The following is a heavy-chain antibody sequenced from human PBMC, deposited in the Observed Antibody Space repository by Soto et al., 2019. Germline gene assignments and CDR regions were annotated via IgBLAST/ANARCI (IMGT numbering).Heavy chain of an antibody. J-gene: IGHJ4*02. V-gene: IGHV3-66*01. Sequence: EVQLVESGGGLVQPGGSLRLSCAASGFTVSSNYMSWVRQAPGKGLEWVSVIYSGGSTYYADSVKGRFTISRENSKNNLYIKMNSMRAEDTAVYSCERGLYSGWHYFDYWGQGTLVTVSS. CDR1: GFTVSSNY. CDR2: IYSGGST. CDR3: ERGLYSGWHYFDY. D-gene: IGHD5-12*01.